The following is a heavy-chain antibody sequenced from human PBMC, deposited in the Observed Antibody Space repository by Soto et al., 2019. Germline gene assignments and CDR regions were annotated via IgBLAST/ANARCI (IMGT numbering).Heavy chain of an antibody. J-gene: IGHJ4*02. CDR3: AREDYYDSSGYYYARWDY. D-gene: IGHD3-22*01. V-gene: IGHV4-4*02. CDR2: IYHSGST. CDR1: GGSISSSNW. Sequence: LSLTCAVSGGSISSSNWWSWVRQPPGKGLEWIGEIYHSGSTNYNPSLKSRVTISVDKSKNQFSLKLSSVTAADTAVYYCAREDYYDSSGYYYARWDYWGQGTLVTVSS.